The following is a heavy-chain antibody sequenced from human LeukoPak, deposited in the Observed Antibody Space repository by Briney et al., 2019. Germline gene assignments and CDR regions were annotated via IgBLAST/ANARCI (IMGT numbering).Heavy chain of an antibody. V-gene: IGHV3-7*01. J-gene: IGHJ4*02. CDR1: GFTFRSYW. D-gene: IGHD2-2*01. CDR2: IKQDGSEK. CDR3: ARDYEAGCTSTTCYDRFDY. Sequence: GGSLRLSCVASGFTFRSYWMSWVRQAPGKGLEWVANIKQDGSEKYYVDSVKGRFTISRDNAKNSLYLQMNSLGAEDTAVYYCARDYEAGCTSTTCYDRFDYWGQGTLVTVSS.